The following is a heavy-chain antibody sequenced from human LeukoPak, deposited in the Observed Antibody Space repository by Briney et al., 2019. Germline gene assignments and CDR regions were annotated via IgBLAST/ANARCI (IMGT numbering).Heavy chain of an antibody. V-gene: IGHV1-18*01. CDR3: AREAPRYYYDSSGPIRGAFDI. CDR2: ISAYNGNT. D-gene: IGHD3-22*01. CDR1: GYTFTSYG. J-gene: IGHJ3*02. Sequence: ASVKVSCKASGYTFTSYGISWVRQAPGQGLEWMGWISAYNGNTNYAQKLQGRVTLTTDTSTSTAYMELRSLRSDDTAVYYCAREAPRYYYDSSGPIRGAFDIWGQGTMVTVSS.